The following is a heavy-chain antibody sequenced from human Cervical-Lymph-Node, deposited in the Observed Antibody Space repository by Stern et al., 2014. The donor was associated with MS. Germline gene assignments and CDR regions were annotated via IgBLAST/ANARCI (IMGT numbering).Heavy chain of an antibody. CDR2: VNASAGNT. CDR1: GYSFTSYF. V-gene: IGHV1-46*01. CDR3: ARDEGADY. Sequence: QVQLVQSGAEVKKPGASVKVSCMASGYSFTSYFINWVRQPPGQGLERMGIVNASAGNTNYAQKYQGRVVMTSDTPTGTVYMELSSLRSEDTAVYYCARDEGADYWGQGTLVTVSS. J-gene: IGHJ4*02.